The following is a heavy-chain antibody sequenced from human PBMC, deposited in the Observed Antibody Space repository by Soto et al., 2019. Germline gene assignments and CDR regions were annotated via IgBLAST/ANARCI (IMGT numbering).Heavy chain of an antibody. CDR1: GYTFTNFG. CDR2: ISAYNGNT. D-gene: IGHD2-15*01. J-gene: IGHJ4*02. Sequence: QVQLVQSGAEVKKPGASVKVSCKASGYTFTNFGISWVRQAPGQGLEWMGWISAYNGNTNYAQNFQGRVTMTTDTATSTAYMELRRLRCDGTALYFCARGATPIDYWGQGTLVTVSS. V-gene: IGHV1-18*01. CDR3: ARGATPIDY.